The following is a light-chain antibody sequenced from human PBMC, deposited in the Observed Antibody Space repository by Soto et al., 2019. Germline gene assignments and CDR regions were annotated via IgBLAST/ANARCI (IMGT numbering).Light chain of an antibody. CDR2: GAS. CDR1: QSVSSR. J-gene: IGKJ1*01. V-gene: IGKV3-15*01. Sequence: EIVLTQSPGTLSLSPGERVTLSCRASQSVSSRLAWYQQKPGQSPRLPIYGASTRATGIPARFSGSGSGTEFTLTISSLQSEDFGVYYCHQYNNLWTFGQGTKV. CDR3: HQYNNLWT.